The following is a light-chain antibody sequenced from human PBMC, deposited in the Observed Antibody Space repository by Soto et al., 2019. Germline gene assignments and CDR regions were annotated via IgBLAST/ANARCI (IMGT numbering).Light chain of an antibody. CDR1: QSVNIY. J-gene: IGKJ5*01. CDR3: LKDYHLPIT. V-gene: IGKV3D-15*02. CDR2: GES. Sequence: EIVMTQSPATLSLSPGESATLSCRASQSVNIYLAWYQQKPGQAPRILIFGESSRATGIPDRFSGSGSGTDLNLTISRLHPEDFAVYYCLKDYHLPITCGQGTRLEIK.